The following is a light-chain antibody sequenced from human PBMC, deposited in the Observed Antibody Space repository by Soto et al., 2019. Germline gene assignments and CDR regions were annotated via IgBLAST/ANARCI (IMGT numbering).Light chain of an antibody. Sequence: EVVMTQSPATPSVSPGERATLSCRASQTINNNLAWYQRNPGQAPRLLIYGASARATGIPARFSGSGSGTEFTLTISSLQSEDFAVYYCQQYNNWPLTFGGGTKVEIK. J-gene: IGKJ4*01. CDR2: GAS. CDR3: QQYNNWPLT. CDR1: QTINNN. V-gene: IGKV3-15*01.